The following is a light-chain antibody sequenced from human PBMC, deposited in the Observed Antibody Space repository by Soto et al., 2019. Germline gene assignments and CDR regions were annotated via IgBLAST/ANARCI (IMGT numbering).Light chain of an antibody. Sequence: QSVLTQPPSVSAAPGQKVTISCSGSSSNIGNNYVSWYQQLPGTAPKLLIYDNNERPSGIPDRFSGSQSGTSATLAITGLQTEDEADYYCGTWDSSLSAGVVFGGGTKLTVL. V-gene: IGLV1-51*01. CDR2: DNN. CDR1: SSNIGNNY. J-gene: IGLJ3*02. CDR3: GTWDSSLSAGVV.